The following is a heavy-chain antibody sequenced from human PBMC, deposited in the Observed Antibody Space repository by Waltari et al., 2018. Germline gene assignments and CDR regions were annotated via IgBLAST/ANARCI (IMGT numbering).Heavy chain of an antibody. CDR2: IYYSGST. Sequence: QLQLQESGPGLVKPSETLSLTCTVSGGSISSSSYYWGWIRQPPGKGLEWIGSIYYSGSTYYNPSLKSRVTISVDTSKNQFSLKLSSVTAADTAVYYCARGVVEDYYYYYYMDVWGKGTTVTISS. D-gene: IGHD3-3*01. CDR3: ARGVVEDYYYYYYMDV. CDR1: GGSISSSSYY. V-gene: IGHV4-39*07. J-gene: IGHJ6*03.